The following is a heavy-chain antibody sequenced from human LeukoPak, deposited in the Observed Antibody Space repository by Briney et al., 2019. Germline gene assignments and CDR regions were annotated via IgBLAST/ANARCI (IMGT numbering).Heavy chain of an antibody. V-gene: IGHV3-30*18. CDR3: AKDLLDTAMDHYYYYGMDV. CDR2: ISYDGSNK. J-gene: IGHJ6*04. Sequence: LAGGSLRLSCAASGFTFSSYGMHWVRQAPGKGLEWVAVISYDGSNKYYADSVKGRFTISRDNSKNTLYLQMNSLRAEDTDVYYCAKDLLDTAMDHYYYYGMDVWGKGTTVTVSS. CDR1: GFTFSSYG. D-gene: IGHD5-18*01.